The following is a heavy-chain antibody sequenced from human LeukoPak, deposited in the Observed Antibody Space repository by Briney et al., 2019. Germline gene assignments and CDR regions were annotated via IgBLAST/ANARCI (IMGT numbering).Heavy chain of an antibody. V-gene: IGHV4-34*01. Sequence: SETLSLTCAVYGGSFSGYYWSWIRQPPGKGLEWIGEINHSGSTNYNPSLKSRVTISVDTSKNQFSLKLSSVTAADTAVYYCARDGQLGVQDYWGQGTLVTVSS. D-gene: IGHD6-13*01. CDR3: ARDGQLGVQDY. CDR2: INHSGST. CDR1: GGSFSGYY. J-gene: IGHJ4*02.